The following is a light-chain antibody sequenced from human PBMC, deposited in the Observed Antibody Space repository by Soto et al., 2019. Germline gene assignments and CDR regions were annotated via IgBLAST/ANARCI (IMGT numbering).Light chain of an antibody. Sequence: EILLTQSPGTLSLSPGERATLSCRASQSVYSYLAWYQQRPGQAPRLLIYDASNRGTGIPARFSGSGSGTDFTLTIGSLEPEDFAVYYCQQRSNWPLTFGGGTKV. CDR1: QSVYSY. CDR3: QQRSNWPLT. J-gene: IGKJ4*01. V-gene: IGKV3-11*01. CDR2: DAS.